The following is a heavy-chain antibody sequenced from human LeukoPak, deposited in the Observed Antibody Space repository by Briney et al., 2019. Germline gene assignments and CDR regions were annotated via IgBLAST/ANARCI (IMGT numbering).Heavy chain of an antibody. CDR2: IYYSGGT. Sequence: PSETLSLTCTVSGGSISSYYWSWIRQPPGKGLEWIGYIYYSGGTNYNPSLKSRVTISVDTSKNQFSLKLSSVAAADTAVYYCARANSGSYSDCWGQGTLVTVSS. CDR1: GGSISSYY. V-gene: IGHV4-59*01. CDR3: ARANSGSYSDC. J-gene: IGHJ4*02. D-gene: IGHD1-26*01.